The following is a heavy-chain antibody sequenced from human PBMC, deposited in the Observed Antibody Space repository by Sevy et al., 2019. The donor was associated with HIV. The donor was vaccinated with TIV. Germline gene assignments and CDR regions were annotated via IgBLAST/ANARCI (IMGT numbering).Heavy chain of an antibody. CDR1: GGTFSSYA. CDR2: IIPIFGTA. D-gene: IGHD1-26*01. Sequence: ASVKVSCKASGGTFSSYAISWVRQAPGQGLEWMGGIIPIFGTANYAQKFQGRVTITADKSTSTAYMELSSLRSEDTAVYYCARAFGSGSYYWLDPWGQGTLVTVSS. J-gene: IGHJ5*02. V-gene: IGHV1-69*06. CDR3: ARAFGSGSYYWLDP.